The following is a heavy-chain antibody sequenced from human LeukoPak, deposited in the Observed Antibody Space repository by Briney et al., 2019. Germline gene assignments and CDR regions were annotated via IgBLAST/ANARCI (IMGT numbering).Heavy chain of an antibody. CDR2: ISSSSYI. CDR3: AREPTAVTPPR. J-gene: IGHJ4*02. V-gene: IGHV3-21*01. D-gene: IGHD4-11*01. CDR1: GFTFSSYS. Sequence: PGGSLRLSCAASGFTFSSYSMNWVRQAPGKGLEWVSSISSSSYIYCADSVKGRFTISRDNAKNSLYLQMNSLRAEDTAVYYCAREPTAVTPPRWGQGTLVTVSS.